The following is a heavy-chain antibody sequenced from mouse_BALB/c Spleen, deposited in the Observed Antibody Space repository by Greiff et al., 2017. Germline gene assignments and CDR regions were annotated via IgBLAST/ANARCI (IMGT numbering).Heavy chain of an antibody. CDR3: ARDNGNYYYAMDY. D-gene: IGHD2-1*01. CDR2: INSNGGST. Sequence: EVMLVESGGGLVQPGGSLKLSCAASGFTFSSYGMSWVRQTPDKRLELVATINSNGGSTYYPDSVKGRFTISRDNAKNTLYLQMSSLKSEDTAMYYCARDNGNYYYAMDYWGQGTSVTVSS. J-gene: IGHJ4*01. CDR1: GFTFSSYG. V-gene: IGHV5-6-3*01.